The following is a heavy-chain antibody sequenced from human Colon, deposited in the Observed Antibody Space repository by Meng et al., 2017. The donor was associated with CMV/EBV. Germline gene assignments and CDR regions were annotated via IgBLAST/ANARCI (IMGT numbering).Heavy chain of an antibody. Sequence: ASVKVSCKASGYTFTGYYMHWVRQAPGQGLEWMGWINPNSGGTNYAQKFQGRVTMTSDTSISTAYMELSSLRSDDTAVYYCARDRVTMVRAASGWFDPWGQGTLVTVSS. V-gene: IGHV1-2*02. J-gene: IGHJ5*02. D-gene: IGHD3-10*01. CDR3: ARDRVTMVRAASGWFDP. CDR2: INPNSGGT. CDR1: GYTFTGYY.